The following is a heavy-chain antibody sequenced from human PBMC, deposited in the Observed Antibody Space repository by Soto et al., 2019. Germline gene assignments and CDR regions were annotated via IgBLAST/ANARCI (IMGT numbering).Heavy chain of an antibody. Sequence: QVQLVQSGAEVKKPGASVKVSCKASGYTFTSYAMHWVRQAPGQRLEWMGWINAGNGNTKYSQKFQGRVTITRDTSASTAYMELSSLRSEDTAVYYCARENYDFWSGSTSSFDYWGQGTLVTVSS. J-gene: IGHJ4*02. CDR2: INAGNGNT. CDR3: ARENYDFWSGSTSSFDY. CDR1: GYTFTSYA. D-gene: IGHD3-3*01. V-gene: IGHV1-3*01.